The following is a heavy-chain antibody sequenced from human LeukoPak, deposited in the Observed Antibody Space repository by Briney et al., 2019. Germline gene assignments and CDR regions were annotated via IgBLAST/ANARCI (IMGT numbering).Heavy chain of an antibody. D-gene: IGHD3-22*01. Sequence: GGSLRLSCAASGFTFGSYAMSWVRQAPGKGLEWVSAISGSGGSTYYADSVKGRFTISRDNSKNTLYLQMNSLRAEDTAVYYCAKVTLDSSGYYYFDYWGQGTLVTVSS. CDR2: ISGSGGST. CDR1: GFTFGSYA. CDR3: AKVTLDSSGYYYFDY. V-gene: IGHV3-23*01. J-gene: IGHJ4*02.